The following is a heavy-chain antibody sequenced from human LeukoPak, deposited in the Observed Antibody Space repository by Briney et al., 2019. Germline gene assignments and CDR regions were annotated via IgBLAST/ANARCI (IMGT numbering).Heavy chain of an antibody. V-gene: IGHV4-39*01. D-gene: IGHD3-3*01. CDR2: IYYSGST. J-gene: IGHJ4*02. CDR1: GGSISSSSYY. Sequence: SETLSLTCTVSGGSISSSSYYWGWIRQPPGKGLEWIGSIYYSGSTYYNPSLKSRVTISVDTSKNQFSLKLSSVTAADTAVYYCASTREYYDFWSDPHNEPFDYWGQGTLVTVSS. CDR3: ASTREYYDFWSDPHNEPFDY.